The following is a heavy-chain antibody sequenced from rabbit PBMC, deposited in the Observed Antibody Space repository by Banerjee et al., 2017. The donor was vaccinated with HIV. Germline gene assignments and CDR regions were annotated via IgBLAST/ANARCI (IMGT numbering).Heavy chain of an antibody. CDR3: VRDPGGSSDL. D-gene: IGHD5-1*01. CDR1: GFDFSSYG. V-gene: IGHV1S7*01. CDR2: IDPVFGST. Sequence: QLVESGGGLVTLGGSLKLSCKASGFDFSSYGVSWVRQAPGKGLEWIGYIDPVFGSTYYASWVNGRFTISSHNAQDTLYLQLNSLTAADTATYFCVRDPGGSSDLWGPGTLVTVS. J-gene: IGHJ4*01.